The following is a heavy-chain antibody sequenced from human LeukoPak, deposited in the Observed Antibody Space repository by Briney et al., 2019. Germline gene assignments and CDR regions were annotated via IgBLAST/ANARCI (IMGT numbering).Heavy chain of an antibody. D-gene: IGHD3-22*01. Sequence: SETLFLTCTVSGGSISSYYWSWIRQPPGKGLEWIGYIYYSGSTNYNPSLKSRVTISVDTSKNQFSLKLSSVTAADTAVYYCAREGLYNWFDPWGQGTLVTVSS. CDR2: IYYSGST. CDR1: GGSISSYY. J-gene: IGHJ5*02. V-gene: IGHV4-59*01. CDR3: AREGLYNWFDP.